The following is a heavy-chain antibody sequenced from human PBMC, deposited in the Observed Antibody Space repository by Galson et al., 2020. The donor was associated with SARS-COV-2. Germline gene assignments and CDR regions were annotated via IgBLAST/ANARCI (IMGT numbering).Heavy chain of an antibody. J-gene: IGHJ3*02. Sequence: SVKVSCKASGGTFSSYAISWVRQAPGQGLEWMGGIIPIFGTANYAQKFQGRVTITADESTSTAYMELSSLRSEDTAVYYCARGTYYYDSSGYYYDAFDIWGQGTMVTVSS. CDR2: IIPIFGTA. CDR3: ARGTYYYDSSGYYYDAFDI. V-gene: IGHV1-69*13. CDR1: GGTFSSYA. D-gene: IGHD3-22*01.